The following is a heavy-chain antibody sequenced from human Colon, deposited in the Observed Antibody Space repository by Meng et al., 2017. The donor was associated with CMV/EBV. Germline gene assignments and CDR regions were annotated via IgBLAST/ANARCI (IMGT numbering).Heavy chain of an antibody. CDR1: GDSVCSNNVA. D-gene: IGHD1-26*01. J-gene: IGHJ4*02. CDR3: ARVISSIGIIDY. V-gene: IGHV6-1*01. CDR2: TYYRSQWST. Sequence: SGDSVCSNNVAWNWIRQSPSRGLEWLGRTYYRSQWSTDYAVSLRSRINIKADTAKNQFSLQLNSVTPEDTAMYYCARVISSIGIIDYWGQGSLVTVSS.